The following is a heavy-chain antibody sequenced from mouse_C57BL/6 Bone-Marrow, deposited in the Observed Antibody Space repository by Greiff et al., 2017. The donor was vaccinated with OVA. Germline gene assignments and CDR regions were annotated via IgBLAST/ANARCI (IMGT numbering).Heavy chain of an antibody. Sequence: EVMLVESGGDLVKPGGSLKLSCAASGFSFSSYGMSWVRQTPDKRLEWVATISSGGSYIYYPDSVKGRFTISRDNAKNSLYLQMSRLKSEDTAMYYCERPLEVYYDMDYWGQGTSVTVSS. CDR3: ERPLEVYYDMDY. J-gene: IGHJ4*01. V-gene: IGHV5-6*02. CDR2: ISSGGSYI. CDR1: GFSFSSYG.